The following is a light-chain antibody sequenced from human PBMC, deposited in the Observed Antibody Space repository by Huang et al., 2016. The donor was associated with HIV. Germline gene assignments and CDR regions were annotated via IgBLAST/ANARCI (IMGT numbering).Light chain of an antibody. Sequence: EIVLTQSPGTLSLSPGERATLSCRASQSASSNYLAWYQQKPGQAPRRLIYGASNRATDIPDRFRGSGSGTDFTLTISRLEPEDFAVYYCQHYGNSPYTFGQGTKVEIK. CDR2: GAS. J-gene: IGKJ2*01. CDR3: QHYGNSPYT. CDR1: QSASSNY. V-gene: IGKV3-20*01.